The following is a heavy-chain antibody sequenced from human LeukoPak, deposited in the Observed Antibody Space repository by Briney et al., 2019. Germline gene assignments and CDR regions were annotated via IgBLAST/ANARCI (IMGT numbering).Heavy chain of an antibody. CDR2: IYSGGST. CDR1: GFTVSS. Sequence: GGSLRLSCAASGFTVSSMSWVRQAPGKGLEWVSVIYSGGSTNYADSVRGRFTISRDNSKNTLYLQMNSLRAEDTAVYYCARDNYYDSSGYLYYYGMDVWGQGTTVTVSS. J-gene: IGHJ6*02. CDR3: ARDNYYDSSGYLYYYGMDV. D-gene: IGHD3-22*01. V-gene: IGHV3-53*01.